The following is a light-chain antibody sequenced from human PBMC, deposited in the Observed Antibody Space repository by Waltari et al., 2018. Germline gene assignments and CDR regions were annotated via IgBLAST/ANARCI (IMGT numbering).Light chain of an antibody. Sequence: EIVLTQSPATLSLSPGERANLSCRASQSVSSYLAWYRQKPGQAPRLLIYDASNRATGIPARFSGSGSGTDFTLTISSLEPEDFADYYCQQRSNRPYTFGQGTKLEIK. J-gene: IGKJ2*01. CDR2: DAS. CDR3: QQRSNRPYT. V-gene: IGKV3-11*01. CDR1: QSVSSY.